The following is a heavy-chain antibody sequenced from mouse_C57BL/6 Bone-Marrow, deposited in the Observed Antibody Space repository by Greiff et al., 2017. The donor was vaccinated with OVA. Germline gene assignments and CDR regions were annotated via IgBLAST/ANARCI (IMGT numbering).Heavy chain of an antibody. J-gene: IGHJ1*03. D-gene: IGHD1-1*01. Sequence: EVQLQQSGPELVKPGASVKIPCKASGYTFTDYNMDWVKQSHGKSLEWIGDINPNNGGTIYNQKFKGKATLTVDKSSSTAYMELRSLTSEDTAVYYCARVTTVVAPLRFDVWGTGTTVTVSS. CDR2: INPNNGGT. V-gene: IGHV1-18*01. CDR1: GYTFTDYN. CDR3: ARVTTVVAPLRFDV.